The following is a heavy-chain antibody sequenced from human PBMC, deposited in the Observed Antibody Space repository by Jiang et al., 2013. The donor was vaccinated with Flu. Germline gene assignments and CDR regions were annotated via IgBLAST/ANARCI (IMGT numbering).Heavy chain of an antibody. CDR3: AAKPYNYPHWFDP. J-gene: IGHJ5*02. V-gene: IGHV4-4*02. CDR2: IYHSGST. Sequence: GSGLVKPSGTLSLTCAVSGGSISSSNWWSWVRQPPGKGLEWIGEIYHSGSTNYNPSLKSRITISIDKSKNQFFLKLSSVTAADTAVYYCAAKPYNYPHWFDPWGQGTLVTVSS. D-gene: IGHD1-20*01. CDR1: GGSISSSNW.